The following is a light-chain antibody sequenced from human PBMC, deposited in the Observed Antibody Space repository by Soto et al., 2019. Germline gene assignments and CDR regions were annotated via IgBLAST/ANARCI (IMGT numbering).Light chain of an antibody. V-gene: IGKV3-15*01. CDR1: QSVNHN. Sequence: EIVMTQSPATLSVSPGERATLSCRASQSVNHNLAWYQQKPGQASRLLFYGASFRATGVPARFSGSGSGTDFTLTISSLQSEDFAIYFCQQSNNWPYTFGQGTKLEIK. J-gene: IGKJ2*01. CDR2: GAS. CDR3: QQSNNWPYT.